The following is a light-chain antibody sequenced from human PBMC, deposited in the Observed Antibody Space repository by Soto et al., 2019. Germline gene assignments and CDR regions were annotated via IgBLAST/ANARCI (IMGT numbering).Light chain of an antibody. Sequence: DIQMTQSPSTLSASVGDRVTITCRASQSISRWLAWNLQKPGKAPNLLIYDASSLESGLPSRCSDSGSGTEFTLTISSLLPDEFATYSGQQYNSYSFTFGGGTEVEIK. CDR3: QQYNSYSFT. V-gene: IGKV1-5*01. J-gene: IGKJ4*02. CDR1: QSISRW. CDR2: DAS.